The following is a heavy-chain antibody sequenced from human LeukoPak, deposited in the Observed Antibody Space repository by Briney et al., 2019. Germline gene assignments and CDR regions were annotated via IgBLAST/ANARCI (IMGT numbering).Heavy chain of an antibody. CDR1: GVSFSGYY. Sequence: KTSETLSLTCAVYGVSFSGYYWSWIRQPPGKGLEWIGEINHSGSTNYNPSLKSRVTISVDTSKNQFSLKLSSVTAADTAVYYCARDKSLYHYGSGSYKVYYYGMDVWGQGTTVTVSS. D-gene: IGHD3-10*01. V-gene: IGHV4-34*01. CDR2: INHSGST. J-gene: IGHJ6*02. CDR3: ARDKSLYHYGSGSYKVYYYGMDV.